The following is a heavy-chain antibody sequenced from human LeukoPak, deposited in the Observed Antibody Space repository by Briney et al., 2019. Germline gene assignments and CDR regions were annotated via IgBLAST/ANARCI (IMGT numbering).Heavy chain of an antibody. CDR3: ARGAGGSYFYYFDY. CDR1: GGTFSSYA. J-gene: IGHJ4*02. D-gene: IGHD1-26*01. Sequence: GASVKVSCKASGGTFSSYAISWVRQAPGQGLEWMGRIIPILGIANYAQKFQGRVTITADKSTSTAYMELSRLRSEDTAVYYCARGAGGSYFYYFDYWGQGTLVTVSS. V-gene: IGHV1-69*04. CDR2: IIPILGIA.